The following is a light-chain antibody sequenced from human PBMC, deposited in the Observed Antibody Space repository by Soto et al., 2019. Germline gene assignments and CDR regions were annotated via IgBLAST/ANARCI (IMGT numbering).Light chain of an antibody. CDR3: QQSYSTSWT. CDR2: AAS. J-gene: IGKJ1*01. V-gene: IGKV1-39*01. Sequence: DIQMTQSPSSLSASVGDRVTITCRASQSISSYLNWYQQKPGKAPKLLIYAASSLQSGVPSRFSGSGYGTDFTLNISSLQPEDFATYYCQQSYSTSWTFGQGTKVEIK. CDR1: QSISSY.